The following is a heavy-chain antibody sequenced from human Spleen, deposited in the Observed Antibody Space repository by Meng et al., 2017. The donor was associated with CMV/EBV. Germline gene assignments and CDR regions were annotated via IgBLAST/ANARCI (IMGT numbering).Heavy chain of an antibody. J-gene: IGHJ4*02. D-gene: IGHD2-2*01. CDR3: ASLTRAQSSYYFDL. Sequence: GESLKISCAASGFTFSSYSMNWVRQAPGKGLEWVSSISSSSSYIYYADSVKGRFTISRDNAKNSLYLQMNSLRAEDTALYFCASLTRAQSSYYFDLWGQGTLVTVSS. CDR1: GFTFSSYS. CDR2: ISSSSSYI. V-gene: IGHV3-21*04.